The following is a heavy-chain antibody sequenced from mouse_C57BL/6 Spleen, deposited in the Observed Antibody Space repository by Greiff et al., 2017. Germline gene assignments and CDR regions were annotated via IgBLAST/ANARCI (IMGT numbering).Heavy chain of an antibody. CDR1: GFTFSSYA. CDR2: ISDGGSYT. CDR3: ARGYYGSSYEDYAMDY. J-gene: IGHJ4*01. V-gene: IGHV5-4*01. D-gene: IGHD1-1*01. Sequence: EVQLVESGGGLVKPGGSLKLSCAASGFTFSSYAMSWVRQTPETRLEWVATISDGGSYTYYPDNVKGRFTNSRDNAKNNLYPQMSHLRSEDTAMYDCARGYYGSSYEDYAMDYWGQGTSVTVSS.